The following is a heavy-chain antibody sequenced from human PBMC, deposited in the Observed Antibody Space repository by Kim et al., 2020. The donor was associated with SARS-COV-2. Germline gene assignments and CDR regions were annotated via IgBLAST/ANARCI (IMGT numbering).Heavy chain of an antibody. CDR1: GFTFSSYA. D-gene: IGHD3-16*02. V-gene: IGHV3-30-3*01. Sequence: GGSLRLSCAASGFTFSSYAMHWVRQAPGKGLEWVAVISYDGSNKYYADSVKGRFTISRDNSKNTLYLQMNSLRAEDTAVYYCARPRISPAYYYYYGMDVWGQGTTVTVSS. CDR2: ISYDGSNK. J-gene: IGHJ6*02. CDR3: ARPRISPAYYYYYGMDV.